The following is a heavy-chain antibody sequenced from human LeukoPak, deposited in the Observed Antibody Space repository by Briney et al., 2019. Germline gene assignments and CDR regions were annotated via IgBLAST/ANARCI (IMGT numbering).Heavy chain of an antibody. J-gene: IGHJ4*02. V-gene: IGHV3-74*01. CDR2: INSDGTST. D-gene: IGHD5-24*01. CDR3: ARVRDGYSTEGFDY. Sequence: QPGGSLRLSCAASGLSFTNYWMHWVRQAPGKGLVWVSRINSDGTSTTYADSVKGRFTISRDNAKNTLYLQMKSLRVEDTAVYYCARVRDGYSTEGFDYWGQGTLVTVSS. CDR1: GLSFTNYW.